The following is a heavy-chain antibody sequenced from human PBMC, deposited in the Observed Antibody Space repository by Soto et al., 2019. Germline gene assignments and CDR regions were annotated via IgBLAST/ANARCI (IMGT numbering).Heavy chain of an antibody. J-gene: IGHJ4*02. CDR1: GFTFSSYA. CDR3: AKLSSPINDLAEPGPDY. D-gene: IGHD6-13*01. Sequence: GGSLRLSCAASGFTFSSYAMSWVRQAPGKGLEWVSAISGSGGSTYYADSVKGRFTISRENAKNTLYLQMNSLRAEDTAVYYCAKLSSPINDLAEPGPDYWGQGTLVTVSS. V-gene: IGHV3-23*01. CDR2: ISGSGGST.